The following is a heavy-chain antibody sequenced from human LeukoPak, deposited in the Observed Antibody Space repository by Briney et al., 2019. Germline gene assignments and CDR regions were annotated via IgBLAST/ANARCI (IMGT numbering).Heavy chain of an antibody. V-gene: IGHV4-39*01. J-gene: IGHJ4*02. Sequence: SETLSLTCTVSGGSISSSSYYWGWTRQPPGKGLEWIGSIYYSGSTYYNPSLKSRVTISVDTSKNQFSLKLSSVTAADTAVYYCASLGGLDYYDSSGYYWFDYWGQGTLVTVSS. CDR2: IYYSGST. CDR1: GGSISSSSYY. CDR3: ASLGGLDYYDSSGYYWFDY. D-gene: IGHD3-22*01.